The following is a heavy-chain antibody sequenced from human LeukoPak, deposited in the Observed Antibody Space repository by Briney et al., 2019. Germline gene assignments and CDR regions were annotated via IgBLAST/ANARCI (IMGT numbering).Heavy chain of an antibody. CDR1: GFTFSSYW. Sequence: GGSLRLSCAASGFTFSSYWMHWVRQAPGKGLVWVSRIKSDGSSTTYADSVKGRFTISRDNAKKTLHLQMNSLRAEDTAVYYCARALGIADAFDIWGQGTMVTVSS. J-gene: IGHJ3*02. CDR2: IKSDGSST. CDR3: ARALGIADAFDI. V-gene: IGHV3-74*01. D-gene: IGHD1-14*01.